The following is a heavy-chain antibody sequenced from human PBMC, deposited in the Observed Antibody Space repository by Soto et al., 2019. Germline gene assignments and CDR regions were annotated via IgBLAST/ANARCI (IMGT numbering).Heavy chain of an antibody. D-gene: IGHD2-15*01. CDR2: ITPGGGST. Sequence: GGSLRLSCAASGFTFSSYAMSWVRQAPGKGLEWVSTITPGGGSTYYADSVKGRFTTSRDNSKNTLYLQVNSLRAEDTAVYYCAKPYCSGGSCYMYFQHWGQGTLVTVSS. CDR3: AKPYCSGGSCYMYFQH. J-gene: IGHJ1*01. CDR1: GFTFSSYA. V-gene: IGHV3-23*01.